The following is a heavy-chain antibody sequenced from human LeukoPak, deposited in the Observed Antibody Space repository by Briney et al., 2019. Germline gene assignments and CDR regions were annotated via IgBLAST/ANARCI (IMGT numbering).Heavy chain of an antibody. J-gene: IGHJ4*02. CDR1: GYTFTSYG. Sequence: SVKVSCKASGYTFTSYGISWVRQAPGQGLEWMGWISAYNGNTNYAQKLQGRVTMTTDTSTSTAYMELRSLRSDDTAVYYCARKTYYYDSSGYYYFDYWGQGTLVTVSS. D-gene: IGHD3-22*01. CDR2: ISAYNGNT. CDR3: ARKTYYYDSSGYYYFDY. V-gene: IGHV1-18*01.